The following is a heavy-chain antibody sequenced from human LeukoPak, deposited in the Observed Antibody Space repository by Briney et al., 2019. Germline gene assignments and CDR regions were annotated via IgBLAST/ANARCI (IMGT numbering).Heavy chain of an antibody. CDR3: ARGLGAAAGNY. CDR1: GFTFSSYS. CDR2: ISSSSSTI. V-gene: IGHV3-48*04. D-gene: IGHD6-13*01. Sequence: PGGSLRLSCAASGFTFSSYSMNWVRQAPGKGLEWVSYISSSSSTIYYADSVKGRFTISRDNAKNSLYLQMNSLRAEDTAVYYCARGLGAAAGNYWGQGTLVTVSS. J-gene: IGHJ4*02.